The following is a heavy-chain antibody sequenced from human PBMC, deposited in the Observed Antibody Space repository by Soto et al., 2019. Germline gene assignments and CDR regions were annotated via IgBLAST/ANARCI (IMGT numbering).Heavy chain of an antibody. Sequence: QVPLVQSGAEVKKPGASVKVSCKASGYTFTSYGISWVRQAPGQGLEWMGWISAYNGNTNYAQKLQGRVTMTTDTSTSPAYMELRSLRSDDTAVYYCARGGLRFLEWFENWFDPWGQGTLVTVSS. D-gene: IGHD3-3*01. CDR1: GYTFTSYG. J-gene: IGHJ5*02. V-gene: IGHV1-18*01. CDR3: ARGGLRFLEWFENWFDP. CDR2: ISAYNGNT.